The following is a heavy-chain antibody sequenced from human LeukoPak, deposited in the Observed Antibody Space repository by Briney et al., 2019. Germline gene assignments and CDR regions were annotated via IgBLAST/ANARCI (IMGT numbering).Heavy chain of an antibody. Sequence: PSQTLSLTCTVSGGSISSGGYYWSWIRQHPGKGLEWIGYIYYSGSTYYNPSLKSRVTISVDTSKNQFSLKLSSVTAADTAVYYCARDRLCGGSCYEPSYYGMDVWGQGTTVTVS. CDR3: ARDRLCGGSCYEPSYYGMDV. D-gene: IGHD2-15*01. CDR1: GGSISSGGYY. CDR2: IYYSGST. V-gene: IGHV4-31*03. J-gene: IGHJ6*02.